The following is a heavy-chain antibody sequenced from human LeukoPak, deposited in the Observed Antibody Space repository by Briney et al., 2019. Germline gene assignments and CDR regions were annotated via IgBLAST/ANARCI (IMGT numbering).Heavy chain of an antibody. J-gene: IGHJ3*02. Sequence: GGSLRLSCAASGFTFSSYGMHWVRQAPGKGLEWVAFIRYDGSNKYYADSVKGRFTISRDNSKNTLYLQMNSLRAEDTAVYYCAPPLGIMKLEPMDAFDIWGQGTMVTVSS. CDR1: GFTFSSYG. CDR3: APPLGIMKLEPMDAFDI. CDR2: IRYDGSNK. V-gene: IGHV3-30*02. D-gene: IGHD1-1*01.